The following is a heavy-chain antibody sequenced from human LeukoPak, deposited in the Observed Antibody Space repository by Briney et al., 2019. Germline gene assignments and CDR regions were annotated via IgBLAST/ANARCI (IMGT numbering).Heavy chain of an antibody. CDR2: IYYSGST. CDR1: GGSISSYY. Sequence: TSETLSLTCTVSGGSISSYYWSWIRQPPGKGLEWIGYIYYSGSTNYNPSLKSRVTISVDTSKNQFSLKLSSVTAADTAVYYCARALVGCSSTSCHEVYFDYWGQGTLVTVSS. CDR3: ARALVGCSSTSCHEVYFDY. V-gene: IGHV4-59*01. D-gene: IGHD2-2*01. J-gene: IGHJ4*02.